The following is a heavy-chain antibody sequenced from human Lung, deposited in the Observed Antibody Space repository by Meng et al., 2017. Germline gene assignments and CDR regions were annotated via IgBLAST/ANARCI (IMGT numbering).Heavy chain of an antibody. V-gene: IGHV4-34*01. D-gene: IGHD4-11*01. Sequence: VQHKHWGAGLLKPSETLSLTCVVSGGSFSDYYWSWIRQPPGKGLEWIGEINHSGSTNYNPSLESRATISVDTSQNNLSLKLSSVTAADSAVYYCARGPTTMAHDFDYWGQGTLVTVSS. CDR3: ARGPTTMAHDFDY. J-gene: IGHJ4*02. CDR1: GGSFSDYY. CDR2: INHSGST.